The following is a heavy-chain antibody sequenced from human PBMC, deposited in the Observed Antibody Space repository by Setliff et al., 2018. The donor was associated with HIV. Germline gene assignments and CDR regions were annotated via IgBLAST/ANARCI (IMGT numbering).Heavy chain of an antibody. Sequence: SETLSLTCSVSGGSISSYYWSWIRQPPGKGLEWSGYIYNTGSTYHSPSLESRVTISLDTSKNQFSLKLSSLTAADTAVYYCARGHLGSYFPNYYYYGMDVWGQGTTVTVSS. V-gene: IGHV4-59*12. D-gene: IGHD1-26*01. J-gene: IGHJ6*02. CDR3: ARGHLGSYFPNYYYYGMDV. CDR1: GGSISSYY. CDR2: IYNTGST.